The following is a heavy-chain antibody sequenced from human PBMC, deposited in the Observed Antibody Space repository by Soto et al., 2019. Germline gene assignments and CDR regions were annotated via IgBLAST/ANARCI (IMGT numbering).Heavy chain of an antibody. CDR3: AKDQQKRAEDHYLDV. CDR1: VCTFSSYG. CDR2: ISYDGSNK. D-gene: IGHD3-10*01. Sequence: VGSLRLSCASSVCTFSSYGMHWVRHSPGKGLEWVAVISYDGSNKYYADSVKGRFTISRDNSKNTLYLQMNSLRAEDTAVYYCAKDQQKRAEDHYLDVWGQGTTVIVSS. V-gene: IGHV3-30*18. J-gene: IGHJ6*01.